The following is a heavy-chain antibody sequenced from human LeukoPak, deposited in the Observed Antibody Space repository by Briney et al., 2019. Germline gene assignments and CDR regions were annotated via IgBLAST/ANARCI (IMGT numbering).Heavy chain of an antibody. D-gene: IGHD6-13*01. Sequence: GGSLRLSCAASGFTFSSYAMSWVRQAPGKGLEWVSAISGSGGSTYYADSVKGRFTISGDNSKNTPYLQMNSLRAEDTAVYYCVIAAAGVFDYWGQGTLVTVSS. V-gene: IGHV3-23*01. CDR2: ISGSGGST. J-gene: IGHJ4*02. CDR1: GFTFSSYA. CDR3: VIAAAGVFDY.